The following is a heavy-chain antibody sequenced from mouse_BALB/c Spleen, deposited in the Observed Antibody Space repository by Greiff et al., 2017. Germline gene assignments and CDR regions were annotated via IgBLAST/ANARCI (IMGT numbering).Heavy chain of an antibody. CDR2: IYPGGGYT. V-gene: IGHV1-63*02. Sequence: QVQLKESGAELVRPGTSVKISCKASGYTFTNYWLGWVKQRPGHGLEWIGDIYPGGGYTNYNEKFKGKATLTADTSSSTAYMQLSSLTSEDSAVYFCANYGRYFDVWGAGTTVTVSS. CDR3: ANYGRYFDV. CDR1: GYTFTNYW. D-gene: IGHD1-2*01. J-gene: IGHJ1*01.